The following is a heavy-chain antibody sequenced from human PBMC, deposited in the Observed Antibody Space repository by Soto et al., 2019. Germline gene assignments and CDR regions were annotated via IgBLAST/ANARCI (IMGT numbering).Heavy chain of an antibody. D-gene: IGHD3-10*01. Sequence: SETLSLTCTVSGGSISSYYWSWIRQPPGKGLEWIGYIYYSGSTNYNPSLKSRVTISVDTSKNQFSLKLSSVTAADTAVYYCAREWRGITMVRGVINCFDPWGQGTLVTVSS. V-gene: IGHV4-59*01. CDR2: IYYSGST. CDR1: GGSISSYY. CDR3: AREWRGITMVRGVINCFDP. J-gene: IGHJ5*02.